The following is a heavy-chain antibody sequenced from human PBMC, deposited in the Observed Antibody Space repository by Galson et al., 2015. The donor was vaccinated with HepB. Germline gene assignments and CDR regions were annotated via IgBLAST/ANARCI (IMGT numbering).Heavy chain of an antibody. CDR1: GFTFSSYG. CDR2: IWYDGSNK. V-gene: IGHV3-33*01. Sequence: SLRLSCAASGFTFSSYGMHWVRQAPGKGLEWVAVIWYDGSNKYYADSVKGRFTISRDNSKNTLYLQMNSLRAEDTAVYYCARGGYDFWSGYPPYNWFDPWGQGTLVTVSS. J-gene: IGHJ5*02. D-gene: IGHD3-3*01. CDR3: ARGGYDFWSGYPPYNWFDP.